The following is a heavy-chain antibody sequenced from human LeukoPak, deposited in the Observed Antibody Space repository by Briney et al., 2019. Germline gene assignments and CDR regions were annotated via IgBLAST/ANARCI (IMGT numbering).Heavy chain of an antibody. CDR3: ARVPPSAHQLLSSDY. V-gene: IGHV1-18*04. J-gene: IGHJ4*02. CDR1: GYTFTNYG. CDR2: ISANNGET. Sequence: GASVMVSCKASGYTFTNYGISWVRQAPGQGLEWRAWISANNGETRYAQNLQGRLTMTTDTSTSTAYMELRSLRSDDTAVYYCARVPPSAHQLLSSDYWGQGTQVTVSS. D-gene: IGHD2-2*01.